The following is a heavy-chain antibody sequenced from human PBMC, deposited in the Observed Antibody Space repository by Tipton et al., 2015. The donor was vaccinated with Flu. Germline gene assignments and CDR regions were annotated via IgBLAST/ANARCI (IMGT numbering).Heavy chain of an antibody. CDR1: GGSISSYY. Sequence: LRLSCTVSGGSISSYYWSWIRQPPGKGLEWIGYIYYSGSTNYSPSLKSRVTISVDTSKNQFSLKLSSVTAADTAVYYCARGGLVATMRLGLYGMDVWGQGTTATVSS. CDR3: ARGGLVATMRLGLYGMDV. J-gene: IGHJ6*02. D-gene: IGHD5-12*01. CDR2: IYYSGST. V-gene: IGHV4-59*01.